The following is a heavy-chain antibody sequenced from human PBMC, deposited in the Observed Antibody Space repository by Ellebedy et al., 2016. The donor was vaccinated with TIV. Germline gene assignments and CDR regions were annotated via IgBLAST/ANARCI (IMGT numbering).Heavy chain of an antibody. J-gene: IGHJ3*02. CDR2: ISGSGGIT. D-gene: IGHD3-10*01. CDR3: AKAYGSGSYLGDAFDI. V-gene: IGHV3-23*01. CDR1: GFTFSSYA. Sequence: PGGSLRLSCAASGFTFSSYAMSWVRQAPGKGLEWVSAISGSGGITYYADSVKGRFTISRDNSKNTLYLQMNSLRAEDTAVYYCAKAYGSGSYLGDAFDIWGQGTMVTVSS.